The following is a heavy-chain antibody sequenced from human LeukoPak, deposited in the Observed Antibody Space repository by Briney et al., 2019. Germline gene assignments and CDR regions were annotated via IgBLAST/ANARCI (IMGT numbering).Heavy chain of an antibody. CDR1: GYTFTSYD. D-gene: IGHD2-2*01. CDR3: VRVPRRGDRFDP. Sequence: GASVKVSCKASGYTFTSYDFNWVRQATGQGLEWMGWMNPDNGNTGYAQNFQSRVTMTRNTSINTAYMELSSLTSEDTAVYFCVRVPRRGDRFDPWGQGTLVTVSS. J-gene: IGHJ5*02. V-gene: IGHV1-8*01. CDR2: MNPDNGNT.